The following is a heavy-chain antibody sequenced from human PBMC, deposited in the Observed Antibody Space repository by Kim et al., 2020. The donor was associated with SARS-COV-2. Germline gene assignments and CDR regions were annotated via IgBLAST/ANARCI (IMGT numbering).Heavy chain of an antibody. V-gene: IGHV5-10-1*01. J-gene: IGHJ4*02. D-gene: IGHD3-22*01. Sequence: SPDFQGHVTISADKSISTAYLQWSSLKASDTAMYYCARHYYDSSGYYIDYWGQGTLVTVSS. CDR3: ARHYYDSSGYYIDY.